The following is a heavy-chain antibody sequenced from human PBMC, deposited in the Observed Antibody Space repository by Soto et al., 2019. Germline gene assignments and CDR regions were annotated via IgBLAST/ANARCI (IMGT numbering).Heavy chain of an antibody. CDR1: GFSLSTSGVG. V-gene: IGHV2-5*01. CDR3: AHNVSNWGSHFDY. Sequence: QITLKESGTTLVKPTQTLTLTCTFSGFSLSTSGVGVGWIRQPPGKALEWLALIYWHDDKRYSPSLKSRLTVTRHTSKNQMVLTMTTMDPVKTATYYCAHNVSNWGSHFDYWGQGTRVTVSS. D-gene: IGHD7-27*01. CDR2: IYWHDDK. J-gene: IGHJ4*02.